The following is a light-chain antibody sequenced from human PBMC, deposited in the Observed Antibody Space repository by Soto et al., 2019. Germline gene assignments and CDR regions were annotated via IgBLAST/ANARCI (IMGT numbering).Light chain of an antibody. V-gene: IGKV3-20*01. Sequence: EIVLTQSPCTLALSAGERATLSCGASQSVSRSYLAWYQQKPGQAPRLLIYGASSRATGIPERFSGSGSGTDFTLTISRLAPEDFAVYYCQQYGSQTWTFGQGTKVDIK. CDR3: QQYGSQTWT. CDR2: GAS. J-gene: IGKJ1*01. CDR1: QSVSRSY.